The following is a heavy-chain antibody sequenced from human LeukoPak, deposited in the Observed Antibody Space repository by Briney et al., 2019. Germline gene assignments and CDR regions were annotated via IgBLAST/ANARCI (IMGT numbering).Heavy chain of an antibody. Sequence: GGSLRLSCAASGLTFRNYWMSWVRQAPGKGLEWVANIKSDEVVQNYVDSVKGRFTISRDNAANSLFLQMNSLRDEDTAVYYCATSFPYCSVDSCTLGGHGTLVTVPS. CDR1: GLTFRNYW. V-gene: IGHV3-7*01. D-gene: IGHD2-15*01. CDR3: ATSFPYCSVDSCTL. CDR2: IKSDEVVQ. J-gene: IGHJ4*01.